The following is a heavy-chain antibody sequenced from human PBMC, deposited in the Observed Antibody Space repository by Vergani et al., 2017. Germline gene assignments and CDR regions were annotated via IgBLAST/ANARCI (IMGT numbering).Heavy chain of an antibody. J-gene: IGHJ6*03. Sequence: DVQLVESGGGLVRPGKSLELSCEASGFTFADYTMHWVRQAPGKGLELVAGSSWNVGHIGYADSVKGRFTIARDDAKYSLTLQMMSPRPEDTAVYYCARGMGDCMDVWGKGATVTVSS. CDR3: ARGMGDCMDV. D-gene: IGHD3-16*01. CDR1: GFTFADYT. CDR2: SSWNVGHI. V-gene: IGHV3-9*01.